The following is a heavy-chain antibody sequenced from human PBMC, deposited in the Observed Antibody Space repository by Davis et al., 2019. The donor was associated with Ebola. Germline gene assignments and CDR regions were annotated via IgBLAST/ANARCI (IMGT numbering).Heavy chain of an antibody. D-gene: IGHD1-7*01. CDR3: ARMWTGTTYWFDP. CDR2: ISAYNGNT. CDR1: GYTFTSYG. J-gene: IGHJ5*01. Sequence: ASAKVSCKASGYTFTSYGISWVRQAPGQGLEWLGWISAYNGNTNYAQKLQGRVTMTTDTSTSTAYMELRSLRSDDTAVYYCARMWTGTTYWFDPWGQGTTVTVSS. V-gene: IGHV1-18*01.